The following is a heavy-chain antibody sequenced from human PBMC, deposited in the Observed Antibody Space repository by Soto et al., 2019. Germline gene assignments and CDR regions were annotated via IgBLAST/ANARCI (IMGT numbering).Heavy chain of an antibody. CDR1: GFTFSDYY. V-gene: IGHV3-11*01. J-gene: IGHJ6*02. CDR2: ISSSGSTI. Sequence: GSLRLSCAASGFTFSDYYMSWIRQAPGKGLEWVSYISSSGSTIYYADSVKGRFTISRDNAKNSLYLQMNSLRAEDTAVYYCARDPHYDILTGYYYYYYGMDVWGQGTMVTVSS. CDR3: ARDPHYDILTGYYYYYYGMDV. D-gene: IGHD3-9*01.